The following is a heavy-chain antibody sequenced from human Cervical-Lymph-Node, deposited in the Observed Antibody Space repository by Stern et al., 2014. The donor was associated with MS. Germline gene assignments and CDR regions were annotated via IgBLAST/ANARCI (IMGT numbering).Heavy chain of an antibody. Sequence: QMQLVQSGAEVKKPGASVKVSCKASGYTFTRYDIAWVRQAPGQGLEWMGWISVYNGNTTYAQKLQDRVTMTRNTSTNTAYMELRSLISDDTAVYYCARWAYNWDFDYWGQGTLVTVSS. J-gene: IGHJ4*02. V-gene: IGHV1-18*01. D-gene: IGHD1-20*01. CDR1: GYTFTRYD. CDR2: ISVYNGNT. CDR3: ARWAYNWDFDY.